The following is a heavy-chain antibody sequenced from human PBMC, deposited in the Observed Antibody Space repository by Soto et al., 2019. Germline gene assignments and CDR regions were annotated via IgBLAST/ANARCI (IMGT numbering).Heavy chain of an antibody. Sequence: ASVKVSCKASGYMFTAYFIHWVRQAPGQGLEWMGWINPTSGGTKYAEKFKDRVTLTRDTSITTASMEMTSLRSDDAAIYYCARTAMISGYYYAMDVWGQGTTVTVYS. CDR2: INPTSGGT. J-gene: IGHJ6*02. CDR1: GYMFTAYF. V-gene: IGHV1-2*02. CDR3: ARTAMISGYYYAMDV. D-gene: IGHD3-16*01.